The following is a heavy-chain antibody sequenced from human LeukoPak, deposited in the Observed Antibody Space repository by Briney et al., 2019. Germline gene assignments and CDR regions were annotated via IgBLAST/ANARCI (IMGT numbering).Heavy chain of an antibody. CDR2: ISGSGSTI. J-gene: IGHJ4*02. CDR1: GFTFSDYY. Sequence: PGGSLRLSCAASGFTFSDYYMSWIRQAPGKGLEWVSYISGSGSTIYYADSVKGRFTISRDNAKNSLYLQMNSLRAEDTAVYYCARDPWNGSGSYYIDYWGQGTLVTVSS. V-gene: IGHV3-11*01. CDR3: ARDPWNGSGSYYIDY. D-gene: IGHD3-10*01.